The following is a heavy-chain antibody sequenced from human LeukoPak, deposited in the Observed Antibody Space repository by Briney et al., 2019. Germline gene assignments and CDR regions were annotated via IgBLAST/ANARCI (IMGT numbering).Heavy chain of an antibody. D-gene: IGHD5-12*01. CDR2: VFDSGST. V-gene: IGHV4-4*02. J-gene: IGHJ5*02. Sequence: SETLFLTCSVSGGSISNTNWWGWVRQSPAKGLEWMGEVFDSGSTNYNPSLKSRVTMSVDKSRNQFSLKVTSVTAADTAVYYCVRSQVRNGAYDTFDPWGQGTLVTVSS. CDR3: VRSQVRNGAYDTFDP. CDR1: GGSISNTNW.